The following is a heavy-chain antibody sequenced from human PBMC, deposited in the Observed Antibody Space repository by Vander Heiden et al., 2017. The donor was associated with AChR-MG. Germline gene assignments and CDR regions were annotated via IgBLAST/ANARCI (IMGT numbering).Heavy chain of an antibody. CDR2: ISAYNGET. V-gene: IGHV1-18*01. D-gene: IGHD2-2*01. J-gene: IGHJ6*02. Sequence: QVQLVQSGAEVKKPGASVKVSCKTSGYTFIKSGLNWVRQAPGQGLEWMGWISAYNGETKYAQKVQGRVTITTDTSTTSAYMELRNLRSDDSAVYYCARDLFAVSTDYYSGMDVWGQGTPVTVSS. CDR3: ARDLFAVSTDYYSGMDV. CDR1: GYTFIKSG.